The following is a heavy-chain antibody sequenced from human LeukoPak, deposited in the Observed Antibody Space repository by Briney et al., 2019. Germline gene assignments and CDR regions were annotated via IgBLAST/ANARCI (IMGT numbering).Heavy chain of an antibody. Sequence: ASVTVSCKASGYTFTSYGISWVRQAPGQGLEWMGRIIPILGIANYAQKFQGRVTITADKSTSTAYMELSSLRSEDTAVYYCARDPITFGGVIVSWFDPWGQGTLVTVSS. CDR3: ARDPITFGGVIVSWFDP. CDR2: IIPILGIA. D-gene: IGHD3-16*02. CDR1: GYTFTSYG. J-gene: IGHJ5*02. V-gene: IGHV1-69*10.